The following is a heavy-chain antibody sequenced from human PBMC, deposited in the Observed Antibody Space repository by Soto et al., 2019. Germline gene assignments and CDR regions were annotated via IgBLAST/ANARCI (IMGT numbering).Heavy chain of an antibody. J-gene: IGHJ3*02. CDR3: ARDGRVGGDYDYIWGSYRHTASADAFDI. CDR2: IYYSGST. D-gene: IGHD3-16*02. V-gene: IGHV4-31*03. Sequence: SETLSLTCTVSGGSISSGGYYWSWIRQHPGKGLEWIGYIYYSGSTYYNPSLKSRVTISVDTSKNQFSLKLSSVTAADTAVYYCARDGRVGGDYDYIWGSYRHTASADAFDIWGQGTMVTVSS. CDR1: GGSISSGGYY.